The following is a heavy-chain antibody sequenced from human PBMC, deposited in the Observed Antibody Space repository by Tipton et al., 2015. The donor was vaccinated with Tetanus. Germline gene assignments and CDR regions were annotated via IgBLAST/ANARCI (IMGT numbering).Heavy chain of an antibody. J-gene: IGHJ4*02. D-gene: IGHD6-19*01. CDR1: KFSFSRHS. CDR3: VRDGGSSGWLAY. CDR2: MYSGGDT. Sequence: GSLRLSCAASKFSFSRHSMNWVRQAPGKGLEWVSVMYSGGDTYYVDSVKGRFSISRDNAKNTLYLQMNSLRVEDTAVYYCVRDGGSSGWLAYWGQGTLVTVSS. V-gene: IGHV3-53*01.